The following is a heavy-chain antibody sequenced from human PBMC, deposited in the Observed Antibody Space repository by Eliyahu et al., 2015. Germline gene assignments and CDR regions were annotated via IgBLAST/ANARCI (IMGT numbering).Heavy chain of an antibody. J-gene: IGHJ3*01. D-gene: IGHD2-15*01. CDR1: XXXVSSSSYF. CDR2: MYSSGST. V-gene: IGHV4-61*01. CDR3: ARDVQGGGAFDF. Sequence: QVQLRESGPGLVKPSETLSLTCXVSXXXVSSSSYFWSWIRQPPGKGLEWIGNMYSSGSTNYNLFLESRVTISLDTSNNQFSLRLTSVTSEDTAIYYCARDVQGGGAFDFWGQGTMVTVSS.